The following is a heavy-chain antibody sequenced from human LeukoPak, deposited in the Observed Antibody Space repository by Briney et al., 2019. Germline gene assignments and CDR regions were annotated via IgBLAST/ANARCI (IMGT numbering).Heavy chain of an antibody. CDR3: AKDFAKYCSGGCDFQD. Sequence: GSLRLSCAASGFSFSSSDMHWVRQAPGRGLEWVALISKSGDNKYYADSVKGRFTISRDNSKNTLFLQMNSLKPEDTAVYYCAKDFAKYCSGGCDFQDWGQGTLVTVSS. V-gene: IGHV3-30*18. CDR1: GFSFSSSD. CDR2: ISKSGDNK. J-gene: IGHJ1*01. D-gene: IGHD2-15*01.